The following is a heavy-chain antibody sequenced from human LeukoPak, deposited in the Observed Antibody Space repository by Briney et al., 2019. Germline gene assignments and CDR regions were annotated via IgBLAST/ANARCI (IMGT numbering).Heavy chain of an antibody. CDR2: IDNSGTT. CDR3: ARHRSGWLQSSFDY. CDR1: GGSISSSSYN. V-gene: IGHV4-39*01. J-gene: IGHJ4*02. Sequence: SETLSLTCTISGGSISSSSYNWGWIRQTPGKGLEWIGSIDNSGTTYFNPSLKSRVTISVDTSKDQFSLKLSSVTAADTAVYYCARHRSGWLQSSFDYWGQGTLVTVSS. D-gene: IGHD5-24*01.